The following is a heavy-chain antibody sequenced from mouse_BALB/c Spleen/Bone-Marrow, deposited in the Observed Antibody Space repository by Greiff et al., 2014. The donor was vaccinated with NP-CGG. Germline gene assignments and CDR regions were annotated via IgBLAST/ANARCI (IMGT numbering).Heavy chain of an antibody. V-gene: IGHV1-80*01. CDR1: GYTFSNFW. CDR3: ARVYYGNLDY. Sequence: VQGVESGAELVRPGSSVKISCKASGYTFSNFWMNWVKQRPGQGLEWIGQIHPGDGDTNNNGKFKGKATLTTDKSSSTAYMHLSSLSSEDSAVYFCARVYYGNLDYWGQGTTLTVSS. J-gene: IGHJ2*01. CDR2: IHPGDGDT. D-gene: IGHD2-1*01.